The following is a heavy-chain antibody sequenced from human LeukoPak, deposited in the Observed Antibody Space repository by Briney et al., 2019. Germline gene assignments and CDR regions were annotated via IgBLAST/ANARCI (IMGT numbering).Heavy chain of an antibody. CDR2: ISGSGGST. J-gene: IGHJ4*02. V-gene: IGHV3-23*01. CDR3: AKMRAYSSSWFDY. Sequence: GGSLRLSCAASGFTFSSYAMSWVRQAPGKGLEGVSAISGSGGSTYYADSVKGRFTISRDNSKNTLYLQMNSLRAEDTGVYYCAKMRAYSSSWFDYWGQGTLVTVS. D-gene: IGHD6-13*01. CDR1: GFTFSSYA.